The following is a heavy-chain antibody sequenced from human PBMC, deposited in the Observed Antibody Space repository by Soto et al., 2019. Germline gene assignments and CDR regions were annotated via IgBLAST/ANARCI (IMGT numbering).Heavy chain of an antibody. CDR2: ISNDGGKK. J-gene: IGHJ4*02. Sequence: GGTLRLSCAASGFAFTSHALHWVRQAPGKGLEWVALISNDGGKKQYAESVEGRFTVSRDRPRNTLYLQLNSLRPDDTAVSFCARGAGNTRVFSYFEFWGQGNLVTVSS. V-gene: IGHV3-30-3*01. D-gene: IGHD3-10*01. CDR1: GFAFTSHA. CDR3: ARGAGNTRVFSYFEF.